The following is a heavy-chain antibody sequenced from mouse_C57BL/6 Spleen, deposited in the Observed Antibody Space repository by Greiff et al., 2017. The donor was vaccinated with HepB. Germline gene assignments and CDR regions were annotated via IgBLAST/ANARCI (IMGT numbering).Heavy chain of an antibody. J-gene: IGHJ2*01. CDR2: ISYSGST. CDR3: ARYRAYGSSQYYFDY. CDR1: GYSITSDY. Sequence: EVQLQQSGPGLAKPSQTLSLTCSVTGYSITSDYWNWIREFPGNKLEYMGYISYSGSTYYNPSLKSRISITRDTSKNQYYLQLNSVTTEDTATYYCARYRAYGSSQYYFDYWGQGTTLTVSS. V-gene: IGHV3-8*01. D-gene: IGHD1-1*01.